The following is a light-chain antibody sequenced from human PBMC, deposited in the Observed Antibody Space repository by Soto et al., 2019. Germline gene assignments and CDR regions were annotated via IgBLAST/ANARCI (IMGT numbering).Light chain of an antibody. V-gene: IGLV2-14*01. Sequence: QSVLTQPASVSGSPGQSITISCTGASSDVGGYDYVSWYQQHPGTAPRLTIFEVTNRPSGVSNRFSGSKSGNTASLTISGLQAEDEADYYCTSYTSSSTQVFGTGTKVNV. CDR1: SSDVGGYDY. J-gene: IGLJ1*01. CDR2: EVT. CDR3: TSYTSSSTQV.